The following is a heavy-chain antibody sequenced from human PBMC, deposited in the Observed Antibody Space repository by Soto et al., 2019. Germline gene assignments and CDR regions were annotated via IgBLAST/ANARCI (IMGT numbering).Heavy chain of an antibody. Sequence: PGGSLRLSCAASGFTFSSYWMHWVRQAPGKGLVWVSRINSDGSSTSYADSVKGRFTISRDNAKNTLYLQMNSLRAEDTAVYYCARDSTVVAPHDPPLNYYGMDVWGQGTTVTVSS. D-gene: IGHD2-15*01. CDR3: ARDSTVVAPHDPPLNYYGMDV. J-gene: IGHJ6*02. CDR2: INSDGSST. CDR1: GFTFSSYW. V-gene: IGHV3-74*01.